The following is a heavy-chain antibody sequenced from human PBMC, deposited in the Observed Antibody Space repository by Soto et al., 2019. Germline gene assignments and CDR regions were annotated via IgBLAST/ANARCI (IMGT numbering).Heavy chain of an antibody. V-gene: IGHV1-58*01. CDR1: GITLRGSA. Sequence: GVSVKGSCKGSGITLRGSAVLWMRQARGQPLEWIGRIVVGSGSTTYLQIVQERITITRDMSTSTVYMDLRSLRPEDTAMYYCAADAPQADFWISYLFHFYSMDVWGQGSTVTVS. CDR2: IVVGSGST. CDR3: AADAPQADFWISYLFHFYSMDV. D-gene: IGHD3-3*01. J-gene: IGHJ6*02.